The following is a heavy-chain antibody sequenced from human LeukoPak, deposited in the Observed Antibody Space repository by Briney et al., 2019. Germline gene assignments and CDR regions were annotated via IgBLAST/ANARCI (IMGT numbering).Heavy chain of an antibody. D-gene: IGHD3-10*01. CDR1: GGTFSSYA. V-gene: IGHV1-69*01. Sequence: SVKVSCKASGGTFSSYAISWVRQAPGQGLEWMGGIIPIFGTANYAQKFQGRVTITADESTSTACMELSSLRSEDTAVYYCARGFTMVREPMGWFDPWGQGTLVTVSS. CDR3: ARGFTMVREPMGWFDP. CDR2: IIPIFGTA. J-gene: IGHJ5*02.